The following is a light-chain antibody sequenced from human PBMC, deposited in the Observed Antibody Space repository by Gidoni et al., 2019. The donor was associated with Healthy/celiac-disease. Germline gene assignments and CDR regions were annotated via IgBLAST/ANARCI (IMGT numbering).Light chain of an antibody. CDR1: QSISSY. Sequence: DIQMTQSPPSLSASIGDRVTITCRASQSISSYLNWYQQKPGQAPKLLIYAASSLQSGVPSRFSGSGSGTDFTLTISSLQPEDFATYYCQQSYSTLALTFGGXTKVEIK. CDR3: QQSYSTLALT. J-gene: IGKJ4*01. V-gene: IGKV1-39*01. CDR2: AAS.